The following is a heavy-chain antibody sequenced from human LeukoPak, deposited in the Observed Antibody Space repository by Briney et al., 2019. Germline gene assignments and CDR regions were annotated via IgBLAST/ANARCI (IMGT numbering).Heavy chain of an antibody. J-gene: IGHJ4*02. D-gene: IGHD5-18*01. CDR2: INSSGSTI. Sequence: GGSLRLSCAASGFTFSDYYMSWIRQAPGKGLEWGSYINSSGSTIYYADSVRGRFTISTDNAKNSLYLQINSLSAEDTAVYYCARAGIQLWLEYYFDYWGQGTLVTVSS. CDR3: ARAGIQLWLEYYFDY. V-gene: IGHV3-11*01. CDR1: GFTFSDYY.